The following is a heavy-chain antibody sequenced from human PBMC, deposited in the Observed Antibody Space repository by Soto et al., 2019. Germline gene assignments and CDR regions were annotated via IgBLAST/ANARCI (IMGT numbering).Heavy chain of an antibody. CDR1: GFTFSNYG. CDR2: IWYDGNNK. D-gene: IGHD2-21*01. V-gene: IGHV3-33*01. J-gene: IGHJ4*02. CDR3: ARGLHSPSDY. Sequence: GGSLRLSCAASGFTFSNYGMHWVRQAPGKGLEWVAVIWYDGNNKYYADSVKGRFTISRDNSNNTLYVQMTSLRAEDTAVYYCARGLHSPSDYWGQGTLVTVSS.